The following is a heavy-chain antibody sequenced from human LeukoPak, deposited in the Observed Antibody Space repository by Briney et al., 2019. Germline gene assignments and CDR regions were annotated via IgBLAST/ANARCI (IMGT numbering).Heavy chain of an antibody. CDR3: ARGHRSSWFDAFDI. J-gene: IGHJ3*02. D-gene: IGHD6-13*01. Sequence: GGSLRLSCAASGFTFSNDAFHWARQAPGKGLEYVSAINDNGDTTYYADSVKGRFTISRDISKNTLFLQMGSLRTEDMAVYYCARGHRSSWFDAFDIWGQGIMVTVSS. V-gene: IGHV3-64*02. CDR1: GFTFSNDA. CDR2: INDNGDTT.